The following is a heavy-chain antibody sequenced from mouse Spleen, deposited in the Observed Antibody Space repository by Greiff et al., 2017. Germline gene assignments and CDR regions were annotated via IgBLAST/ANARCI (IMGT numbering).Heavy chain of an antibody. Sequence: EVHLVESGPELVKPGASVKMSCKASGYTFTSYVMHWVQQTPGQGLEWIGYINPYNDGTKYNEKFNGKATLTSDKSSSTAYMVLSSQTSEDAAVYYCARERYYGSSPFDYWGQGTTLTVSS. CDR3: ARERYYGSSPFDY. D-gene: IGHD1-1*01. J-gene: IGHJ2*01. CDR2: INPYNDGT. CDR1: GYTFTSYV. V-gene: IGHV1-14*01.